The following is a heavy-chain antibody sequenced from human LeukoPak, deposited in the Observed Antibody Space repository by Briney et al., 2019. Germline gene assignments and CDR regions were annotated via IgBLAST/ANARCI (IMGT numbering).Heavy chain of an antibody. J-gene: IGHJ5*02. CDR1: GGTFSSYA. V-gene: IGHV1-69*13. Sequence: GASVKVSCKASGGTFSSYAISWVRQAPGQGLEWMGGIIPIFGTANYAQKFQGRVTITADESTSTAYMELSSLRSEDTAVYYCARVQVVPAAHLENWFDPWGQGTLVTVSS. CDR2: IIPIFGTA. CDR3: ARVQVVPAAHLENWFDP. D-gene: IGHD2-2*01.